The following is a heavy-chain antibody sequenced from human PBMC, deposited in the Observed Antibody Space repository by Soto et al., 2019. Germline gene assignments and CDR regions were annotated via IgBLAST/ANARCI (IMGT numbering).Heavy chain of an antibody. CDR1: GYSFITYG. J-gene: IGHJ6*02. D-gene: IGHD5-12*01. CDR2: IIPIHGKV. CDR3: AREGVAPYYYYGMDV. Sequence: SVTVSCQASGYSFITYGISWVRQAPGQGLEWMGGIIPIHGKVNYAQKFQGRVTMTADESTSTVYMELRSLRSDDTAVYYCAREGVAPYYYYGMDVWGQGTPVTVSS. V-gene: IGHV1-69*10.